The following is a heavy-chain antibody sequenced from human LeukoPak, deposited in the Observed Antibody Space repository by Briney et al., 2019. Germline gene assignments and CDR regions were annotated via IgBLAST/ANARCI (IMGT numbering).Heavy chain of an antibody. Sequence: DSVTVSCKASGDTFTSYYMHWVRQAPGQGLEWMGIINPSGGSTSYAHTFQGRVTITRDTSTSTVYMELSSLSSDDTAAYYCARAVLWFGESYYYGMDVWGQGTTVTVSS. V-gene: IGHV1-46*01. CDR2: INPSGGST. J-gene: IGHJ6*02. CDR1: GDTFTSYY. CDR3: ARAVLWFGESYYYGMDV. D-gene: IGHD3-10*01.